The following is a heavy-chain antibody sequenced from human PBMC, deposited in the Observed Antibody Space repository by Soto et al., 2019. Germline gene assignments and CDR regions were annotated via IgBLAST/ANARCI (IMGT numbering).Heavy chain of an antibody. CDR2: ISAYNGNT. CDR3: ARDTYGSGAGY. Sequence: QVQLVQYGAEVKKPGASVKVSCKASGYSCTSYGISWVRQAHGQGLEWMGWISAYNGNTNYAQKLQGRVTMTSDTSTCTAYMELRSLRSDDTAVYYCARDTYGSGAGYWGQGTLVTVSS. V-gene: IGHV1-18*01. CDR1: GYSCTSYG. J-gene: IGHJ4*02. D-gene: IGHD3-10*01.